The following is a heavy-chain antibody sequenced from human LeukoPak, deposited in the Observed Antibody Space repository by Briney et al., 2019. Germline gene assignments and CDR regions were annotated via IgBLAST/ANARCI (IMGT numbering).Heavy chain of an antibody. CDR1: GGSISSYY. J-gene: IGHJ3*02. CDR3: ARLVRDAFDI. D-gene: IGHD4/OR15-4a*01. Sequence: SETLSLTCTVSGGSISSYYWSWIRQPPGKGLEWIGYIYYSGSTNYNPSLRSRVTISVDTSKNQFSLKLSSVTAADTAVYYCARLVRDAFDIWGQGTMVTVSS. CDR2: IYYSGST. V-gene: IGHV4-59*01.